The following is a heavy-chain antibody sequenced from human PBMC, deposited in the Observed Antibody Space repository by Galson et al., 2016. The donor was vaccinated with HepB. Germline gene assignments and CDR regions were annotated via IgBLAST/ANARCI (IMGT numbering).Heavy chain of an antibody. J-gene: IGHJ6*02. D-gene: IGHD6-13*01. CDR3: VAEARISKYYGMDV. CDR1: GDTFTSYD. CDR2: MNPNSGNI. Sequence: SVKVSCKASGDTFTSYDINWVRQATGRGLEWMGWMNPNSGNIGYAQKFQVRFTMTRNTSINTAYMELSSLTSEDTAVYYCVAEARISKYYGMDVWGQGTTVTVSS. V-gene: IGHV1-8*01.